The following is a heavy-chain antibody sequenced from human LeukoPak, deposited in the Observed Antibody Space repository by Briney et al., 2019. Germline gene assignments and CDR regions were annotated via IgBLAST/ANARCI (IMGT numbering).Heavy chain of an antibody. CDR3: ARDPYRELRATTNFDY. D-gene: IGHD4-23*01. V-gene: IGHV3-30*04. Sequence: PGGSLRLSCAASGFTFSSYAMHWVRQAPGKGLEWVAVISYDGSNKYYADSVKGRFTISRDNSKNTLYLQMNSLRAEDTAVYYCARDPYRELRATTNFDYWGQGTLVTVSS. J-gene: IGHJ4*02. CDR2: ISYDGSNK. CDR1: GFTFSSYA.